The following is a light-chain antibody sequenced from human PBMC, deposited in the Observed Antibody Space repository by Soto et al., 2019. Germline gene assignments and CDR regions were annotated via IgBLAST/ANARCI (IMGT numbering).Light chain of an antibody. Sequence: DIQTTQSPSTLSGSVGDRVTITCRASQTINNWLAWYQQKPGEAPKLLMYKASSLDSGVPSRFSGSGSGTEFTLTISGLQPEDFATYYCQQYNSYAFSFGPGTKVDIK. CDR1: QTINNW. CDR3: QQYNSYAFS. J-gene: IGKJ3*01. V-gene: IGKV1-5*03. CDR2: KAS.